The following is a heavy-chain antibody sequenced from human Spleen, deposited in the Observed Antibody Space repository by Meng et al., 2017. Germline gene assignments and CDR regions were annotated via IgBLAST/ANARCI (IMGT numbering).Heavy chain of an antibody. D-gene: IGHD4-23*01. J-gene: IGHJ6*02. CDR2: IWYDGSNK. Sequence: GESLKISCAASGFTFSSYGMHWVRQAQGKGLEWVAVIWYDGSNKYYADSVKGRFTISRDNSKNTLYLQMNSLRDEDTAVYYCARRDYGGSYYFGMDVWGQGTTVTVSS. V-gene: IGHV3-33*01. CDR3: ARRDYGGSYYFGMDV. CDR1: GFTFSSYG.